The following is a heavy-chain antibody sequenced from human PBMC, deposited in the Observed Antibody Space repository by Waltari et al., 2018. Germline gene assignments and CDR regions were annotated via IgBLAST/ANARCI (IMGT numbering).Heavy chain of an antibody. Sequence: QLQLQESGPGLVKPSETLSLTCTVSGGSISSSSYYWGWIRQPPGQGLEWIGGIYYRGSTDYNPSLKSRVTISVDTSKNQFSRKLSAVTAADTAVYYWARDSEDGRAVAGTDAFDIWGQGTMVTVSS. J-gene: IGHJ3*02. CDR2: IYYRGST. CDR3: ARDSEDGRAVAGTDAFDI. CDR1: GGSISSSSYY. V-gene: IGHV4-39*07. D-gene: IGHD6-19*01.